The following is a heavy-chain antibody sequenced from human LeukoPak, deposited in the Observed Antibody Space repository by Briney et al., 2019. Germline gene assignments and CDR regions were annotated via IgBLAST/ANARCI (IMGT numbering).Heavy chain of an antibody. CDR2: ISDNGNII. D-gene: IGHD6-6*01. CDR1: GFTFRSYA. V-gene: IGHV3-30-3*01. Sequence: GGSLRLSCAASGFTFRSYAIHWVRQAPGKGLEWVSFISDNGNIIYYADSVRGRFIISRDNPKNTVYLQMNSLRDEDTAVYYCARGGSSSSYYYYYMDVWGKGTTVTASS. CDR3: ARGGSSSSYYYYYMDV. J-gene: IGHJ6*03.